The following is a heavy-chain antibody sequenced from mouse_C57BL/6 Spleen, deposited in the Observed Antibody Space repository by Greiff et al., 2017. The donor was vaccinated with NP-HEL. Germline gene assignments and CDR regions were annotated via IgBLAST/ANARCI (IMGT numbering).Heavy chain of an antibody. CDR3: ALRSLFDC. Sequence: VQLQQSGAELVMPGASVKLSCKASGFTFTSYWMHWVKQRPGQGLEWIGEIESSDSYSNYHQKFKGKATLTVDKSSSTAYMQLSSLTSEDSAVYYCALRSLFDCWGQGTTLTVSS. CDR1: GFTFTSYW. D-gene: IGHD1-1*01. V-gene: IGHV1-69*01. CDR2: IESSDSYS. J-gene: IGHJ2*01.